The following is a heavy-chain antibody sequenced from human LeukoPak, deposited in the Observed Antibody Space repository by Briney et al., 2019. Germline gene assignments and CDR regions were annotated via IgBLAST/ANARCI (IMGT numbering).Heavy chain of an antibody. J-gene: IGHJ3*02. CDR2: IYYSGST. CDR3: ARKFQLLYAFDI. CDR1: GGSISNGGYY. D-gene: IGHD2-2*01. Sequence: SQTLSLTCTVSGGSISNGGYYWSWIRQPPGKGLEWIGYIYYSGSTYYNPSLKSRVTISVDTSKNQFSLKLRSVTAADTAVYYCARKFQLLYAFDIWGQGTMVTASS. V-gene: IGHV4-31*03.